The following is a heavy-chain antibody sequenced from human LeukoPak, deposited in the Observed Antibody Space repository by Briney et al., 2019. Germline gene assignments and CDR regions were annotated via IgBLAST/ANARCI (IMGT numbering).Heavy chain of an antibody. D-gene: IGHD2-15*01. CDR3: AKRTL. V-gene: IGHV3-53*01. Sequence: GGSLRLSWAASGFTVNHNYINWVRPAEGKGLEGVSVIYSGSSTYYAASVKGRFTISRDNSKNTLYLQMTSLRAEDTAVDYCAKRTLCGQGNLVTVSS. J-gene: IGHJ4*02. CDR2: IYSGSST. CDR1: GFTVNHNY.